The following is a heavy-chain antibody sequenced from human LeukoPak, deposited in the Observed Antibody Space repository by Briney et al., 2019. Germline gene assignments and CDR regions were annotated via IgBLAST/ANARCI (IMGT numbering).Heavy chain of an antibody. V-gene: IGHV3-7*01. D-gene: IGHD6-6*01. Sequence: PGGSLRLSCAASGFSFSNDWMSWVRQAPGKGLEWVANIKQDGSEKYYLDSVKGRFSISRDKAKNSLYLQMNSLRAEDTAVYYCARRGYSSSPEFYYYYYMDVWVKGTTVTVSS. CDR2: IKQDGSEK. J-gene: IGHJ6*03. CDR3: ARRGYSSSPEFYYYYYMDV. CDR1: GFSFSNDW.